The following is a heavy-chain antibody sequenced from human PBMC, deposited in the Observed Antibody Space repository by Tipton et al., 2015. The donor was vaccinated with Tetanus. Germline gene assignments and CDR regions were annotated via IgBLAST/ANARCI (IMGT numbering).Heavy chain of an antibody. CDR3: ARGPTATSDY. V-gene: IGHV4-30-4*01. CDR1: GGSLNSDNYY. D-gene: IGHD4-17*01. Sequence: TLSLTCTVSGGSLNSDNYYWSWIRQPPGKGLEWIGYIFYSGSAYYNPSLKSRITISMDTSRNQFSLNLSSVTAADTAVYYCARGPTATSDYWGQGTLVTVSS. J-gene: IGHJ4*02. CDR2: IFYSGSA.